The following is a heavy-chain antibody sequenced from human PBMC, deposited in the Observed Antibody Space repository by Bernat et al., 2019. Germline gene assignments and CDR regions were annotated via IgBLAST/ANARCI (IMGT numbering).Heavy chain of an antibody. D-gene: IGHD3-9*01. CDR3: ARSILTGYYGGEYFQH. Sequence: VQLVESGGGLVQPGGSLRLSCAASGFTFSSYEMNWVRQAPGKGLEWVSYISSSGSTIYYADSVKGRFTISRDNAKNSLYLQMNSLRAEDTAVYYCARSILTGYYGGEYFQHWGQGTLVTVSS. CDR1: GFTFSSYE. CDR2: ISSSGSTI. J-gene: IGHJ1*01. V-gene: IGHV3-48*03.